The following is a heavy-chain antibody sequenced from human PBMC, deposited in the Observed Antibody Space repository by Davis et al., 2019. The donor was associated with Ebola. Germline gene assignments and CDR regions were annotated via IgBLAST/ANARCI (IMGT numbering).Heavy chain of an antibody. CDR1: GFTFSSYW. D-gene: IGHD2-2*01. V-gene: IGHV3-7*01. CDR2: IKQDGSEK. Sequence: PGGSLRLSCAASGFTFSSYWMSWVRQAPGKGLEWVANIKQDGSEKYYVNSVKGRFTISRDNAKNSLYLQMNSLRAEDTAVYYSAAGIYGMDVWGKGTTVTVSS. J-gene: IGHJ6*04. CDR3: AAGIYGMDV.